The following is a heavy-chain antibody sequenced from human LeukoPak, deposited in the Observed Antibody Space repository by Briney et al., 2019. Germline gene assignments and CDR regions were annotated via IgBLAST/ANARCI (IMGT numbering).Heavy chain of an antibody. D-gene: IGHD6-6*01. J-gene: IGHJ4*02. CDR2: ISSSSSTI. CDR3: ATVAARQDY. V-gene: IGHV3-48*01. Sequence: GGSLRLSCAASGFTFSSYSMNWVRQAPGKGLEWVSYISSSSSTIYYAASVKSRFTISTDNGNTPLSPHTTSLSAADPAVYYCATVAARQDYCGQGPLVTVSS. CDR1: GFTFSSYS.